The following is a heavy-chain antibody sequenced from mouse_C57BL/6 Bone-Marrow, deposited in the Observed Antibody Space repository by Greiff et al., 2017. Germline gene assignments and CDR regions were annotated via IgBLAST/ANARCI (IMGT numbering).Heavy chain of an antibody. V-gene: IGHV1-62-2*01. CDR1: GYTFTEYT. D-gene: IGHD3-2*02. CDR3: AGHEEVDSSGYPPGFAY. J-gene: IGHJ3*01. Sequence: VKLQESGAELVKPGASVKLSCKASGYTFTEYTIHWVKQRSGQGLEWIGWFYPGSGSIKYNEKFKDKATLTADKSSSTVYMELSRLTSEDSAVYFCAGHEEVDSSGYPPGFAYWGQGTLVTVSA. CDR2: FYPGSGSI.